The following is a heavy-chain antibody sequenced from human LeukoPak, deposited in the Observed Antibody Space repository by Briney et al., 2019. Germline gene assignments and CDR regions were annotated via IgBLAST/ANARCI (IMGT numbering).Heavy chain of an antibody. V-gene: IGHV4-34*01. Sequence: SETLSLTCAVSGGSFSGYYWSWVREPPGKGLECIGEINHSGSTNYNPSLKSRVTISVDTAKNQFSLQLRSVTDADTAVYYCARDLPHYLPYQPDYYYDSSGYYEWGEATLVTVSS. D-gene: IGHD3-22*01. CDR3: ARDLPHYLPYQPDYYYDSSGYYE. CDR2: INHSGST. J-gene: IGHJ4*02. CDR1: GGSFSGYY.